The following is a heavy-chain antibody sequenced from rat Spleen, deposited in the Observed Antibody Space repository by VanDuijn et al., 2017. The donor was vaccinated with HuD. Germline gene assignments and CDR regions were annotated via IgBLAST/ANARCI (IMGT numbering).Heavy chain of an antibody. Sequence: EVKLVESGGGLVQPGRSLKLSCAASGFNFNDYWMGWVRQAPGKGLEWIGEINKGSSTINYTPSLKDKFTISRDNAQNTLYLQMSKLGSEDTAIYYCARHRNYGGIPFDYWGQGVMVTVSS. J-gene: IGHJ2*01. CDR2: INKGSSTI. CDR3: ARHRNYGGIPFDY. V-gene: IGHV4-2*01. CDR1: GFNFNDYW. D-gene: IGHD1-11*01.